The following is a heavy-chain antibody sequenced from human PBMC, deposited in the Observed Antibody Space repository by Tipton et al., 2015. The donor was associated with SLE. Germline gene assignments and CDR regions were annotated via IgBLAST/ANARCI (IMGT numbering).Heavy chain of an antibody. Sequence: QLVQSGAEVKKPGTSVKVSCKASGLTFSHSAVQWVRQARGQRLEWIGWIVVGSGDTNYAQKIQERVTISRDMSTSTAYMELSSLRSEDTAVYYCAADDQQLAYWGQGTLVTVSS. CDR3: AADDQQLAY. V-gene: IGHV1-58*01. D-gene: IGHD6-13*01. J-gene: IGHJ4*02. CDR1: GLTFSHSA. CDR2: IVVGSGDT.